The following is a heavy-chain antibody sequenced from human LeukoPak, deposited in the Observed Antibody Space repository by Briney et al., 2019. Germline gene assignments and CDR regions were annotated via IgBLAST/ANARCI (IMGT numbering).Heavy chain of an antibody. V-gene: IGHV3-23*01. CDR3: AKVGLSLRYFDWLPNY. Sequence: GGALRLCCAASGLSCSRYAISCVRQAPGKGLEWVSAISGSGGSTYYADSVKGRFTISRDNSKNTLYLQMNSLRAEDTAVYYCAKVGLSLRYFDWLPNYWGQGTLVTVSS. CDR1: GLSCSRYA. J-gene: IGHJ4*02. D-gene: IGHD3-9*01. CDR2: ISGSGGST.